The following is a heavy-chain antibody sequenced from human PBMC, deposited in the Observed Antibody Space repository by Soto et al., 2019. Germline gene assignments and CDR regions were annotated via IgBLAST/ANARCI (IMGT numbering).Heavy chain of an antibody. J-gene: IGHJ3*02. Sequence: EVLLVQSGAEVKRAGESLKISCKGSGYTFTDFWIGWVRHMPGKGLEWMGIIYPGDSDTRYSPSFQGQVTISADKSISPAFLQWTSLQAADTAIYYCARHVAAAGSSDDAFDIWGRGTMVTVSS. CDR3: ARHVAAAGSSDDAFDI. CDR1: GYTFTDFW. V-gene: IGHV5-51*01. CDR2: IYPGDSDT. D-gene: IGHD6-13*01.